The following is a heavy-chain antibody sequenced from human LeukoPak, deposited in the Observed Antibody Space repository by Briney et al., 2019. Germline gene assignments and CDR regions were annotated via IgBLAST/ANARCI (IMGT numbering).Heavy chain of an antibody. J-gene: IGHJ4*02. CDR2: IKSKIDGGTT. CDR3: STLTTNDY. D-gene: IGHD3-9*01. CDR1: GFTFSDAW. V-gene: IGHV3-15*01. Sequence: PGGSLRLSCAASGFTFSDAWISWVRQAPGKGLEWVGRIKSKIDGGTTDYAAPVKGRFTISRDDPKNTLYLQMNSLKTEDTAVYYCSTLTTNDYWGQGTLVTVSS.